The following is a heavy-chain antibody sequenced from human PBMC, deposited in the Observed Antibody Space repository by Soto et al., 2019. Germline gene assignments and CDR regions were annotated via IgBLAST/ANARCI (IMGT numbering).Heavy chain of an antibody. J-gene: IGHJ4*02. CDR2: ISSSSYI. V-gene: IGHV3-21*01. D-gene: IGHD3-10*01. Sequence: GGSLRLSCAASGFTFSSYSMNWVRQAPGKGLEWVSSISSSSYIYYADSVKGRFTISRDNAKNSLYLQMNSLRAEDTAVYYCARDLLYGSGSYYFPFDYWGQGTLVTVSS. CDR3: ARDLLYGSGSYYFPFDY. CDR1: GFTFSSYS.